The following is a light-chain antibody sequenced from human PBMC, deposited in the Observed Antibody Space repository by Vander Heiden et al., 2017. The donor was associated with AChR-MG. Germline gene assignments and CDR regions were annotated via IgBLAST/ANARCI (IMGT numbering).Light chain of an antibody. V-gene: IGLV3-1*01. CDR3: QAWDSRSNWV. J-gene: IGLJ3*02. Sequence: SYELTQPPSVSVSPGQAASITCTRDRLGNKYASWYQQKPGQPPVLVIHQNDKRPSGIPGRFSGSSSGNTATLTISGTQSLDEADYFCQAWDSRSNWVFGGGTKLTGL. CDR1: RLGNKY. CDR2: QND.